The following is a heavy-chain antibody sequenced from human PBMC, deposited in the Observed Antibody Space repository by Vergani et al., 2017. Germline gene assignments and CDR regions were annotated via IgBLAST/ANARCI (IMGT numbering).Heavy chain of an antibody. V-gene: IGHV3-30*02. J-gene: IGHJ6*02. Sequence: VRLLESGGGLVQPGGSLRLSCAASGFTLNTYGIHWVRQAPGKGLEWVSFIRYDGSSEYYGDSVKGRFTISRDKSQNTVNLQMNSLRTEDTAVYFCANSVIAGNVGVAYFGMDVWGRGTTVTVSS. CDR1: GFTLNTYG. CDR3: ANSVIAGNVGVAYFGMDV. D-gene: IGHD2/OR15-2a*01. CDR2: IRYDGSSE.